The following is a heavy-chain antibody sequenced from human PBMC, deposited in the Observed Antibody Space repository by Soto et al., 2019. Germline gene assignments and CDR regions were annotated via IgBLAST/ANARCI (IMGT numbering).Heavy chain of an antibody. J-gene: IGHJ4*02. Sequence: PSETLSLTCTVSGGSISSGYWRWIRQPPGKGLEWIGYFHDSGFTNYNTSLRRRVTISVDTSNNQLSLKLTSVTAADTAVDYCAKESIGGWVLHWGQGTLVTVSS. CDR1: GGSISSGY. CDR2: FHDSGFT. V-gene: IGHV4-59*01. D-gene: IGHD6-19*01. CDR3: AKESIGGWVLH.